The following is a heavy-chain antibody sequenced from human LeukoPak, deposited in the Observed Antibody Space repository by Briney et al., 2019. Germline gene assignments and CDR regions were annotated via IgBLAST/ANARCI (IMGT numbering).Heavy chain of an antibody. J-gene: IGHJ3*02. CDR3: ARDQDSSALDSFDI. V-gene: IGHV3-53*01. D-gene: IGHD6-25*01. CDR2: IYSGGST. CDR1: GFTVSSNY. Sequence: TGGSLRLSCAASGFTVSSNYMSWVRQAPGKGLEWVSVIYSGGSTDYADSVKGRFTISRDNSKNTLYLQMNSLRAEDTAVYYCARDQDSSALDSFDIWGQGRMV.